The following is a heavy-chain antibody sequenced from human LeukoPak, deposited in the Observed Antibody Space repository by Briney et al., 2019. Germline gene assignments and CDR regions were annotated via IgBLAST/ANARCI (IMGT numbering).Heavy chain of an antibody. V-gene: IGHV1-8*01. CDR2: MHPNSYNT. J-gene: IGHJ6*03. CDR1: GYTFTSYV. Sequence: ASVKVSCKASGYTFTSYVINWVRQASGQGLEWMGWMHPNSYNTGYAQKFQGRVTLTRNTSISTAYMELSSLRSEDTAVYYCARAYSSSSFYYYYYMDVWGKGTTVTVSS. CDR3: ARAYSSSSFYYYYYMDV. D-gene: IGHD6-6*01.